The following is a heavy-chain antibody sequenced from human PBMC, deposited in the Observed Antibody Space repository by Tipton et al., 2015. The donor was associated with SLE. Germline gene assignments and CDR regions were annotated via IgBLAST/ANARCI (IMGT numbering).Heavy chain of an antibody. V-gene: IGHV4-34*01. CDR2: INHSGST. CDR1: GGSFSGYY. D-gene: IGHD6-25*01. Sequence: TLSLTCAVYGGSFSGYYWSWIRQPPGKGLEWIGEINHSGSTNYNPSLKSRVTISVDTSKNQFSLKLSSVTAADTAVYYCESPGSSAPGPYFQHWGQGTLVTVSS. J-gene: IGHJ1*01. CDR3: ESPGSSAPGPYFQH.